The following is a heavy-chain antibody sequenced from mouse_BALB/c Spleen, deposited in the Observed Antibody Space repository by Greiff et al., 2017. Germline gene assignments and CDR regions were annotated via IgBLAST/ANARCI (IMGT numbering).Heavy chain of an antibody. V-gene: IGHV1-4*02. J-gene: IGHJ4*01. CDR1: GYTFTSYT. CDR3: ARGTTVVPYAMDY. D-gene: IGHD1-1*01. CDR2: INPSSGYT. Sequence: VQLQQSAAELARPGASVKMSCKASGYTFTSYTMHWVKQRPGQGLEWIGYINPSSGYTEYNQKFKDKTTLTADKSSSTAYMQLSSLTSEDSAVYYCARGTTVVPYAMDYWGQGTSVTVSA.